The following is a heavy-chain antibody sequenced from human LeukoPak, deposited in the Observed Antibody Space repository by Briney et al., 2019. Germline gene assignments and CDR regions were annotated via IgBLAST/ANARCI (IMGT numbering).Heavy chain of an antibody. Sequence: GESLKISCEGSGYNFTTYWIGWVRQMPGKGLEWMGIIYPGDSNTRYSPSFQGQVTISADKSISTAYLQWTSLKASDTAIYYCARQPLVRDCGGDCEFDYWGQGTRVSVSS. CDR1: GYNFTTYW. CDR3: ARQPLVRDCGGDCEFDY. D-gene: IGHD2-21*02. J-gene: IGHJ4*02. V-gene: IGHV5-51*01. CDR2: IYPGDSNT.